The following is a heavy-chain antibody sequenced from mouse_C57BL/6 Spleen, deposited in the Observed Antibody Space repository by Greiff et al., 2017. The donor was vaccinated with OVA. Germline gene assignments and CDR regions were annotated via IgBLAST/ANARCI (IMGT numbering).Heavy chain of an antibody. CDR1: GYAFSSSW. CDR3: ESEGYGYYGSQGDY. D-gene: IGHD1-1*01. CDR2: IYPGDGDT. Sequence: QVQLKESGPELVKPGASVKISCKASGYAFSSSWMNWVKQRPGKGLEWIGRIYPGDGDTNYNGKFKGKATLTADKSSSTAYMKLSSLKSEDSAVYFCESEGYGYYGSQGDYWGQGTTLTVSS. V-gene: IGHV1-82*01. J-gene: IGHJ2*01.